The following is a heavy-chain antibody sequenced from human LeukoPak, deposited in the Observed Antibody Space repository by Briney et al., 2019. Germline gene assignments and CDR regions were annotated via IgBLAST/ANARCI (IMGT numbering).Heavy chain of an antibody. CDR3: ARQLGYCSGGSCYPLDY. J-gene: IGHJ4*02. V-gene: IGHV4-39*01. CDR1: GGSISSSSYY. Sequence: TSETLSLTCTVSGGSISSSSYYWGWIRQPPGKGLEWIGRMYYSGSTYYNPSLTSRVTISVDTSKNQSSLKLSSLTAADTAVYYCARQLGYCSGGSCYPLDYWGQGTLVTVSS. CDR2: MYYSGST. D-gene: IGHD2-15*01.